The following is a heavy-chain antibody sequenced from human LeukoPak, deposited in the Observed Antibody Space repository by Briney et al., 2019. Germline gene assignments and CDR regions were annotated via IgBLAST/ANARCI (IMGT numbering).Heavy chain of an antibody. CDR2: IYYSGST. CDR3: ARRAYGDSPNDY. D-gene: IGHD4-17*01. V-gene: IGHV4-59*08. CDR1: GGSISSYY. Sequence: PSETLSLTCTVSGGSISSYYWSWIRQPPEKGLEWIGYIYYSGSTNYNPSLKSRVTISVDTSKNQFSLKLRSVTAADTAVYYCARRAYGDSPNDYWGQGTLVTVSS. J-gene: IGHJ4*02.